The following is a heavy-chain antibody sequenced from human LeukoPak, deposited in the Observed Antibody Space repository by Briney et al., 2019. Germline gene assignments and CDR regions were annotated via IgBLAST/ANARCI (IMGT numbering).Heavy chain of an antibody. CDR3: ARDESYTIFGVVRKYYFDY. CDR1: GCTFSSYA. Sequence: GGSLRLSCAASGCTFSSYAMSWVRQAPGKGLEWVSAISSSSSYIYYADSVEGRFTISRDNAKNSLYLQMNSLRAEDTAVYYCARDESYTIFGVVRKYYFDYWGQGTLVTVSS. J-gene: IGHJ4*02. V-gene: IGHV3-21*01. CDR2: ISSSSSYI. D-gene: IGHD3-3*01.